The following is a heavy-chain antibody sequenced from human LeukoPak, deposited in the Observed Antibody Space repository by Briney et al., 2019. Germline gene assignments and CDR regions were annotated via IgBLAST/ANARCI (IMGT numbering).Heavy chain of an antibody. CDR3: ARLPYSNNWPECFQH. CDR1: GFTFSGYA. D-gene: IGHD6-13*01. J-gene: IGHJ1*01. CDR2: LSYDGSIK. Sequence: GGSLRLSCAASGFTFSGYAMHWVRQAPGKGLVWVAVLSYDGSIKYYADSVQGRFTISRDNSKNTLYLQMNSLRAEDTAVYYCARLPYSNNWPECFQHWGQGTLVTVSS. V-gene: IGHV3-30-3*01.